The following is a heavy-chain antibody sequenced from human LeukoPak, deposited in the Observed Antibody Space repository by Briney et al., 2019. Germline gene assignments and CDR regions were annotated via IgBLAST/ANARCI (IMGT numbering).Heavy chain of an antibody. CDR3: ATRKIAARRAFDI. D-gene: IGHD6-6*01. J-gene: IGHJ3*02. CDR2: FGPEDGET. CDR1: GYTLTELS. Sequence: ASVKVSCKVSGYTLTELSMHWVRQAPGKGLEWMGGFGPEDGETIYAQKFQGRVTMTEDTSTDTAYMELSSLRSEDTAVYYCATRKIAARRAFDIWGQGTMVTVSS. V-gene: IGHV1-24*01.